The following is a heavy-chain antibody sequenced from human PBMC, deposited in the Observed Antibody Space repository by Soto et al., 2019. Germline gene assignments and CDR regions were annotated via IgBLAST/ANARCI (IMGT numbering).Heavy chain of an antibody. D-gene: IGHD3-22*01. V-gene: IGHV1-18*01. CDR2: ISAYNGNT. J-gene: IGHJ4*02. CDR1: GYTFGTSG. Sequence: QVKLVQSGAEVKKPGTSMKVSCKASGYTFGTSGISWIRQAPGQGLEWMGWISAYNGNTNYEQKLQDRVTMTTDTSTNTAYLELRSLRSDDTAVYYCAIAGHYYDSSGYANGGQGTLVTVSS. CDR3: AIAGHYYDSSGYAN.